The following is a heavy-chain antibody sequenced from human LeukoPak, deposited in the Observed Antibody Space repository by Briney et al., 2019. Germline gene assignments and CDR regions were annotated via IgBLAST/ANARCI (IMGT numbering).Heavy chain of an antibody. CDR2: INQDGSEK. Sequence: GGSLRLSCAASDFTFRSYWMGWVRQAPGKGPEWVANINQDGSEKFYADSVRGRFTISRDSATNSLYLQMVDLTVEDTALYYCGGGGSTSGATGAELFDVGGKGKMVPVSS. J-gene: IGHJ3*01. D-gene: IGHD1-14*01. V-gene: IGHV3-7*01. CDR1: DFTFRSYW. CDR3: GGGGSTSGATGAELFDV.